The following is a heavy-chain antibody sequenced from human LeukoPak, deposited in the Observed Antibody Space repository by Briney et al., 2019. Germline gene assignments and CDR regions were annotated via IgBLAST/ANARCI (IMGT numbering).Heavy chain of an antibody. CDR2: IYTSGST. CDR3: ARETTLLDDAFDI. CDR1: GGSISSGSYY. D-gene: IGHD1-1*01. V-gene: IGHV4-61*02. J-gene: IGHJ3*02. Sequence: SQTLSLTCTVSGGSISSGSYYWSWIRQPAGKGLEWIGRIYTSGSTNYNPSLKSRVTISVDTSKNQFSLKLSSVTAADTAVYYCARETTLLDDAFDIWSQGTMVTVSS.